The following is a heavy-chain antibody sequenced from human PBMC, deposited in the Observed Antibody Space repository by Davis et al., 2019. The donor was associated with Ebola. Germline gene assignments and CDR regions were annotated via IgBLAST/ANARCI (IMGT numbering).Heavy chain of an antibody. CDR3: ATMGGDYIWGSYYFDY. CDR2: INHSGST. Sequence: MPSETLSLTCAVYGGSFSGYYWSWIRQPPGKGLEWIGEINHSGSTNYNPSLKSRVTISVDTSKNQFSLKLSSVTAEDTAVYYCATMGGDYIWGSYYFDYWGQGTLVTVSS. D-gene: IGHD3-16*01. V-gene: IGHV4-34*01. J-gene: IGHJ4*02. CDR1: GGSFSGYY.